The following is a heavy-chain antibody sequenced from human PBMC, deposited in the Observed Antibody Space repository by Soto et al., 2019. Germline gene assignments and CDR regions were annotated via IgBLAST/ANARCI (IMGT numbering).Heavy chain of an antibody. CDR3: ARDRDYGDFGVGYFDL. CDR2: TYYRSKWYN. D-gene: IGHD4-17*01. V-gene: IGHV6-1*01. J-gene: IGHJ2*01. Sequence: PSQTLSLTCAISGDSVSSNGAAWNWIRQSPSRGLEWLGRTYYRSKWYNDYAVSVKSRITINPDTSKNQFSLQLNSVTPEDTAVNYCARDRDYGDFGVGYFDLWGRGTLVTVSS. CDR1: GDSVSSNGAA.